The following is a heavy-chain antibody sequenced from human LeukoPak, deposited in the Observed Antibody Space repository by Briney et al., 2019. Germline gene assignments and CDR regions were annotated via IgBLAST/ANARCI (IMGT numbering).Heavy chain of an antibody. CDR2: INHSGST. V-gene: IGHV4-34*01. J-gene: IGHJ2*01. CDR1: GGSFSGYY. CDR3: ARASWYFDL. Sequence: PSETLSLTCAVYGGSFSGYYWSWIRQPPGKGLEWIGEINHSGSTNYNPSLKSRVTISVDTSKNQFSLKLTSVTAADTAVYYCARASWYFDLWGRGTLVTVSS.